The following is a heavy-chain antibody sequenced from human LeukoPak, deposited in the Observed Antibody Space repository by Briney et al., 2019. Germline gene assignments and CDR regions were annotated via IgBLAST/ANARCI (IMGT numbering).Heavy chain of an antibody. D-gene: IGHD2-15*01. CDR3: ARDIDCSGGSCYPRPTPQLIL. Sequence: SVKVSCKASLGTFSSYAISWVRQAPGQGLEWMGRIIPIFGTANYAQKLQGRVTITEDEYTSTAYMELRCLRSEDTAVYYCARDIDCSGGSCYPRPTPQLILWGQGTLVNVSS. V-gene: IGHV1-69*13. J-gene: IGHJ4*02. CDR2: IIPIFGTA. CDR1: LGTFSSYA.